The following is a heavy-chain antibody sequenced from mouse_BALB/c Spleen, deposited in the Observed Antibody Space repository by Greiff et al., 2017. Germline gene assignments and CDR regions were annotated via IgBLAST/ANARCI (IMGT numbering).Heavy chain of an antibody. D-gene: IGHD2-14*01. V-gene: IGHV3-2*02. CDR1: GYSITSDYA. Sequence: DVKLVESGPGLVKPSQSLSLTCTVTGYSITSDYAWNWIRQFPGNKLEWMGYISYSGSTSYNPSLKSRISITRDTSKNQFFLQLNSVTTEDTATYYCARSDRYDAMDYWGQGTSVTVSS. CDR2: ISYSGST. J-gene: IGHJ4*01. CDR3: ARSDRYDAMDY.